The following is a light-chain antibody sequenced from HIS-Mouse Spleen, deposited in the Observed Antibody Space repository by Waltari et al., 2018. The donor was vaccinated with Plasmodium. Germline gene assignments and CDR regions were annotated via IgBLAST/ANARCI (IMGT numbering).Light chain of an antibody. Sequence: SALTQPASVSGSPGQSITISCTGTSTAVGGYTYVSWYQQHPGKAPKLIIYDVSNRPSGVSNRFSGSKSGNTASLTISGLQAEDEADYYCSSYTSSSTLVFGGGTKLTVL. J-gene: IGLJ2*01. CDR2: DVS. CDR3: SSYTSSSTLV. V-gene: IGLV2-14*03. CDR1: STAVGGYTY.